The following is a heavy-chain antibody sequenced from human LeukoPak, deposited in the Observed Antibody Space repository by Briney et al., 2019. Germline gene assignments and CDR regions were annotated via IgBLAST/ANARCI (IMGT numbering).Heavy chain of an antibody. D-gene: IGHD6-19*01. Sequence: PSETLSLTCTVSGGSISSSSYYWGWIRQPPGKGLEWIGSIYYSGSTYYNPSLKSRVTISVDTSKNQFSLKLSSVTAADTAVYYCASTAQQWLVREALDVWGQGTMVTVSS. CDR2: IYYSGST. V-gene: IGHV4-39*01. J-gene: IGHJ3*01. CDR3: ASTAQQWLVREALDV. CDR1: GGSISSSSYY.